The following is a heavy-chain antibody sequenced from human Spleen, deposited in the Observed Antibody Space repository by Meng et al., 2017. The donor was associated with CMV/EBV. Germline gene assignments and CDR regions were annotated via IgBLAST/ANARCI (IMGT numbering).Heavy chain of an antibody. V-gene: IGHV1-18*01. D-gene: IGHD4-11*01. Sequence: ASVKVSCKASGYTFTSYGISWVRQAPGQGLEWMGWISAYNGNTNYAQKLPGRVTMTTDTSTSTAYLELRSLGSDATAVYYWAGEGYTNYRGGGAWVFSQMGYDYYYGMDVWGQGTTVTVSS. CDR3: AGEGYTNYRGGGAWVFSQMGYDYYYGMDV. CDR2: ISAYNGNT. CDR1: GYTFTSYG. J-gene: IGHJ6*02.